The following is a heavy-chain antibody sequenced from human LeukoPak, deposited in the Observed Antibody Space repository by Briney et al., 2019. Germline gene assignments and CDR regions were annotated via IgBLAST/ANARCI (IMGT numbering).Heavy chain of an antibody. CDR1: GGTFSSYA. V-gene: IGHV1-69*05. Sequence: SVKVSCKASGGTFSSYAISWVRQAPGQGLEWMGGIIPIFGTANYAQKFQGRVTITTDESTSTAYMELSSLRSEDTAVYYCARVVPAATYDAFDIWGQGTMVTVSS. D-gene: IGHD2-2*01. CDR3: ARVVPAATYDAFDI. J-gene: IGHJ3*02. CDR2: IIPIFGTA.